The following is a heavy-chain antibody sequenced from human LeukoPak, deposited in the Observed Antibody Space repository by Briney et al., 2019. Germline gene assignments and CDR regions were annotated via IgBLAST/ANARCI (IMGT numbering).Heavy chain of an antibody. V-gene: IGHV3-21*01. CDR1: GFTFSSYS. CDR2: ISSSSSYI. CDR3: ARDRRSSWYY. D-gene: IGHD6-13*01. J-gene: IGHJ4*02. Sequence: GGSPRLSCAASGFTFSSYSMNWVRQAPGKGLEWVSSISSSSSYIYYADSVKGRFTISRDNAKNSLYLQMNSLRAEDTAVYYCARDRRSSWYYWGQGTLVTVSS.